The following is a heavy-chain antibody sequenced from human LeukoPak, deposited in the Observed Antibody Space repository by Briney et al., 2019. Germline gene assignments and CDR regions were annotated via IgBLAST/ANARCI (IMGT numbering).Heavy chain of an antibody. J-gene: IGHJ6*02. CDR1: GGSFSGYY. CDR2: INHSGST. D-gene: IGHD3-3*01. V-gene: IGHV4-34*01. CDR3: ARGLRYFGVVIMHGMDV. Sequence: SETLSLTCAVYGGSFSGYYWSWIRQPPGKGLEWIGEINHSGSTNYNPSLKSRVTISVDTSKNQFSLKLSSVTAADAAVYYCARGLRYFGVVIMHGMDVWGQGTTVTVSS.